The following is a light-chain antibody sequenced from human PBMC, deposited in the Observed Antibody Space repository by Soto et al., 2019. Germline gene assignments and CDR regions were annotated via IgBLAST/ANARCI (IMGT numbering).Light chain of an antibody. Sequence: AIRMTQSPSSFSASTGDRVTITCRASQAISNSLAWYQQKPGKAPNLLIYSASTLQSGVPSRFSGSGSGTDFTLTIGGLQSEDFATYYCQQYYSYPPSFTFGPGTKVEI. CDR1: QAISNS. CDR2: SAS. V-gene: IGKV1-8*01. CDR3: QQYYSYPPSFT. J-gene: IGKJ3*01.